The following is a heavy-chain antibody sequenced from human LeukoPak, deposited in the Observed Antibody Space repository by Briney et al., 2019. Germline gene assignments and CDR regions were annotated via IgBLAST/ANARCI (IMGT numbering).Heavy chain of an antibody. V-gene: IGHV4-34*01. D-gene: IGHD6-19*01. Sequence: SETLSLTCAVYGGSFSGYYWSWIRQPPGKGLEWIGEINHSGSTNYNPSLKSRVTISVDTSKNQFSLKLSSVTAADTAVYYCARGDLRVFIGWIIYYYYGMDVWGQGTTVTVSS. J-gene: IGHJ6*02. CDR1: GGSFSGYY. CDR2: INHSGST. CDR3: ARGDLRVFIGWIIYYYYGMDV.